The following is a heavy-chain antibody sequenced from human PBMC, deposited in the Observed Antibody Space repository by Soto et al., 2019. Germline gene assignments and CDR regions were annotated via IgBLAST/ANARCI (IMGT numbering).Heavy chain of an antibody. J-gene: IGHJ2*01. D-gene: IGHD4-17*01. Sequence: GASVKVSCKASGGTFSSYAISWVRQAPGQGLEWMGGIIPIFGTANYAQRFQGRVTITADESTSTAYMELSSLRSEDTAVYYCARAHSSLPDYGDYAPEPPTYWYFDLWGRGTLVTVSS. CDR3: ARAHSSLPDYGDYAPEPPTYWYFDL. CDR1: GGTFSSYA. CDR2: IIPIFGTA. V-gene: IGHV1-69*13.